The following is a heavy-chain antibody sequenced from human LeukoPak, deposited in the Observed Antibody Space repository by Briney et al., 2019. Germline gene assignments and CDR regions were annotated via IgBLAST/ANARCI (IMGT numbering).Heavy chain of an antibody. CDR2: IYSGGGT. V-gene: IGHV3-53*01. J-gene: IGHJ6*03. D-gene: IGHD6-19*01. Sequence: GGSLRLSCAASGFTVSSNYMSWVRQAPGKGLEWVSVIYSGGGTYYADSVKGRFTISRDNFKNTLYLQMNSLRAEDTAVYYCARASSSGRLYYYYYMDVWGKGTTVTVSS. CDR1: GFTVSSNY. CDR3: ARASSSGRLYYYYYMDV.